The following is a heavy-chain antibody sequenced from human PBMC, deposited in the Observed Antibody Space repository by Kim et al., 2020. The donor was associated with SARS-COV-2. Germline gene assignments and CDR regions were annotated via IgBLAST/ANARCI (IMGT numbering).Heavy chain of an antibody. CDR1: GGSISSSSYY. V-gene: IGHV4-39*07. CDR2: IYYSGST. J-gene: IGHJ4*02. D-gene: IGHD3-22*01. Sequence: SETLSLTCTVSGGSISSSSYYWGWIRQPPGKGLEWIGSIYYSGSTYYNPSLKSRVTISVDTSKNQFSLKLSSVTAADTAVYYCARDFTGQDSSGYPNYFDYWGQGTLVTVSS. CDR3: ARDFTGQDSSGYPNYFDY.